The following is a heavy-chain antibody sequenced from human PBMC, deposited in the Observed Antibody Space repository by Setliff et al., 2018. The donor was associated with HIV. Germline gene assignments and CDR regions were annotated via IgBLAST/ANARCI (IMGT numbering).Heavy chain of an antibody. D-gene: IGHD6-13*01. Sequence: SETLSLTCAVYGGSFSGFSWSWIRQSPGKGLEWIGEINHSGSTNYNPSLKSRLTTSADTSKKQFSLRLSSVTAADTAVYYCARGRRSAAAGTRWDYMDVWGKGTTVTVSS. V-gene: IGHV4-34*01. CDR2: INHSGST. CDR1: GGSFSGFS. J-gene: IGHJ6*03. CDR3: ARGRRSAAAGTRWDYMDV.